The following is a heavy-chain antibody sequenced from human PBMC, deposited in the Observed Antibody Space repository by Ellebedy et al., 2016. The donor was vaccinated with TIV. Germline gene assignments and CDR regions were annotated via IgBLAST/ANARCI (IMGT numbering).Heavy chain of an antibody. V-gene: IGHV5-10-1*01. CDR1: GYSFTLFW. CDR3: ARHELGSNAAFDY. Sequence: GESLKISXKASGYSFTLFWITWVRQMPGKGLEWMGRIDPGDPSGSYTTYGPSFQGHVTISFDTSITTAYLQWSSLKASDTAMYYCARHELGSNAAFDYWGQGTLVTVSS. CDR2: IDPGDPSGSYT. D-gene: IGHD1-26*01. J-gene: IGHJ4*02.